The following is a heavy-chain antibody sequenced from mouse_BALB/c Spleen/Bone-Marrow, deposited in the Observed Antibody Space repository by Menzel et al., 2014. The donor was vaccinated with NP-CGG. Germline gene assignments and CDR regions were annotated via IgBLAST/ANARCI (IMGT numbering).Heavy chain of an antibody. CDR1: GYTFTNYW. D-gene: IGHD2-1*01. V-gene: IGHV1S132*01. CDR3: ARGGNYGY. J-gene: IGHJ2*01. CDR2: IFPGIGTT. Sequence: QVHVKQSGAELVKPGASVKLSCKTSGYTFTNYWIQWVKRRPGQGLGWIGEIFPGIGTTYYNEKFKGKATLTIDTSSSTACMQLSSLTSEDSAVYFCARGGNYGYWGQGTTLTVSS.